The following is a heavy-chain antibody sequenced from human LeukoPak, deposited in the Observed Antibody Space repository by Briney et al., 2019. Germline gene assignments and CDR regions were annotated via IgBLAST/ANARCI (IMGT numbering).Heavy chain of an antibody. J-gene: IGHJ5*02. CDR3: ATYGDYRDFDH. CDR1: GGTFSSYA. D-gene: IGHD4-17*01. Sequence: ASVRVSCKASGGTFSSYAISWVRRAPGQGLEWMGGIIPIFGTANYAQKFQGRVTITADESTSTAYMELSSLRSEDTAVYYCATYGDYRDFDHWGQGTLVTVSS. V-gene: IGHV1-69*13. CDR2: IIPIFGTA.